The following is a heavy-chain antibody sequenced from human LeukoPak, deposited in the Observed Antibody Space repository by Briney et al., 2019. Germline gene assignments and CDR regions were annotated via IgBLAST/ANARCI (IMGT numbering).Heavy chain of an antibody. V-gene: IGHV4-30-2*01. CDR3: ARDSWQQLVDFDY. J-gene: IGHJ4*02. Sequence: PSETLSLTCAVSGGSISSGGYSWSWIRQPPGKGLEWIGYIYHSGSTYYNPSLKSRVTISVDRSKNQFSLKLSSVTAADTAVYYCARDSWQQLVDFDYWGQGTLVTVSS. CDR1: GGSISSGGYS. CDR2: IYHSGST. D-gene: IGHD6-13*01.